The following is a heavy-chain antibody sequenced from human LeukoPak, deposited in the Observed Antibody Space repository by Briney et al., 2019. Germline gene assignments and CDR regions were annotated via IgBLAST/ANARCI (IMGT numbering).Heavy chain of an antibody. CDR1: GFTFSSYA. CDR3: AKAHLSSQPSWSYYYDSSGYGLAIDY. Sequence: PGGSLRLSCAASGFTFSSYAMSWVRQAPGKGLEWVSAISGSGGSTYYADSVKGRFTISRDNSKNTLYLQMNSLRAEDTAVYYCAKAHLSSQPSWSYYYDSSGYGLAIDYWGQGTLVTVSS. V-gene: IGHV3-23*01. D-gene: IGHD3-22*01. CDR2: ISGSGGST. J-gene: IGHJ4*02.